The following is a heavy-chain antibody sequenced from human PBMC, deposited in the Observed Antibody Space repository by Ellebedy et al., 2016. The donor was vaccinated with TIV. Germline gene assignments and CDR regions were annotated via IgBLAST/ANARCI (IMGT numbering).Heavy chain of an antibody. CDR1: GYTFTSYA. CDR3: ARARPAVAGRGYFDY. D-gene: IGHD6-19*01. Sequence: AASVKVSCKASGYTFTSYAMHWVRQAPGQRLEWMGWINAGNGNTKYSQKFQGRVTITRDTSASTAYMELSSLRSEDTAVYYCARARPAVAGRGYFDYWGQGTLVTVSS. V-gene: IGHV1-3*01. CDR2: INAGNGNT. J-gene: IGHJ4*02.